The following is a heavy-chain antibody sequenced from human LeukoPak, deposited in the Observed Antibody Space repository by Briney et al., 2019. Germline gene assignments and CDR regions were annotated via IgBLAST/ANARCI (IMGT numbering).Heavy chain of an antibody. V-gene: IGHV4-38-2*02. CDR2: IYTSGST. CDR3: ARDAYYYGSGSPYYFDY. J-gene: IGHJ4*02. CDR1: GNSIRSGYY. Sequence: SETLSLTCTVSGNSIRSGYYWGWIRQPPGKGLEWIGRIYTSGSTNYNPSLKSRVTMSVDTSKNQFSLKLSSVTAADTAVYYCARDAYYYGSGSPYYFDYWGQGTLVTVSS. D-gene: IGHD3-10*01.